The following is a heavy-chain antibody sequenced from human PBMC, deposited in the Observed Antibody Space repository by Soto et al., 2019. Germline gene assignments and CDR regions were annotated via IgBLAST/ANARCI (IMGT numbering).Heavy chain of an antibody. CDR1: GFTFSSYS. CDR2: ISSSSSYI. D-gene: IGHD3-10*01. CDR3: ATLGGSSSRVLWFGELLGDY. Sequence: EVQLVESGGGLVKPGGSLRLSCAASGFTFSSYSMNWVRQAPGKGLEWVSSISSSSSYIYYADSVKGRFTISRDNAKNSLYLQMNSLRAEDTAVYYCATLGGSSSRVLWFGELLGDYWGQGTLVTVSS. J-gene: IGHJ4*02. V-gene: IGHV3-21*01.